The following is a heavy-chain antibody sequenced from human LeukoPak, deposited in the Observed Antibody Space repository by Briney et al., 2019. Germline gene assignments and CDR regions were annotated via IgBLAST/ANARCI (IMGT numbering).Heavy chain of an antibody. V-gene: IGHV6-1*01. Sequence: SQTLSLTCAISGDSVSSNSAAWNWIRQSPSRGLEWLGRTYYRSKWYNDYAVSVKSRITINPDTSKNQFSLQLNSVTPEDTAVYYCARISPERGYSYGPLDNYFDYWGQGTLITVSS. J-gene: IGHJ4*02. CDR2: TYYRSKWYN. D-gene: IGHD5-18*01. CDR3: ARISPERGYSYGPLDNYFDY. CDR1: GDSVSSNSAA.